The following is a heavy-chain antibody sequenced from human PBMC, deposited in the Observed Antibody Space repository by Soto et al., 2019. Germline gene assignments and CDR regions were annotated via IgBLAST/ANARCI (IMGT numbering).Heavy chain of an antibody. D-gene: IGHD3-3*01. CDR3: AHFGGSGH. CDR1: GFTFDDYA. V-gene: IGHV3-9*01. Sequence: SLRLSCAASGFTFDDYAMHWVRQAPGKGLEWVSGISWNSGSIGYADSVKGRFTISRDNAKNSLYLQMNSLRAEDTALYYCAHFGGSGHWGQGTLVPVSS. J-gene: IGHJ4*02. CDR2: ISWNSGSI.